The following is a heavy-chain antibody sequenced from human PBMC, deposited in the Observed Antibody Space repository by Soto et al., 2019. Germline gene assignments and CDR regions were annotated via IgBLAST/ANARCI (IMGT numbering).Heavy chain of an antibody. J-gene: IGHJ6*02. CDR1: GFTFTSSA. V-gene: IGHV1-58*02. CDR3: STGPGSGSYYYHYGMDV. D-gene: IGHD3-10*01. CDR2: IVVGSGNT. Sequence: SVKVSCKASGFTFTSSAMQWVRQARGQRLEWIGWIVVGSGNTNYAQKFQERVTITRDISTSTAYMELSSLRSEDTAVYYCSTGPGSGSYYYHYGMDVWGQGTTVTVSS.